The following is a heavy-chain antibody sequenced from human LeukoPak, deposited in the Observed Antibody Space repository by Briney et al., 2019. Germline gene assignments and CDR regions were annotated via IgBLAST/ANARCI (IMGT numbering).Heavy chain of an antibody. D-gene: IGHD6-19*01. CDR3: ATGYSSGWYFYFQH. Sequence: GGSLRLSCEASGLTFNKYWTTWVRQAPGKGLEWVANIKQDGSEKNYVDSVKGRFTISRDNAKNSLSLRMNSLSAEDTAVCYCATGYSSGWYFYFQHWGQGSLVSVSS. CDR2: IKQDGSEK. CDR1: GLTFNKYW. J-gene: IGHJ1*01. V-gene: IGHV3-7*01.